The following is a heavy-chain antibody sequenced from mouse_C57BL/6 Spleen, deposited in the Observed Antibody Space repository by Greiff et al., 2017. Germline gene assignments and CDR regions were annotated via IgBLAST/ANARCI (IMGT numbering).Heavy chain of an antibody. CDR3: ARWRTGDFDY. Sequence: VQLQQSGAELVRPGASVKLSCKASGYTFTDYYINWVKQRPGQGLEWIARIYPGSGNTYYNEKFKGKATLTAEQSSSTAYMQLSSLTSEDSAVYFCARWRTGDFDYWGQGTTLTVSS. D-gene: IGHD4-1*01. CDR2: IYPGSGNT. J-gene: IGHJ2*01. CDR1: GYTFTDYY. V-gene: IGHV1-76*01.